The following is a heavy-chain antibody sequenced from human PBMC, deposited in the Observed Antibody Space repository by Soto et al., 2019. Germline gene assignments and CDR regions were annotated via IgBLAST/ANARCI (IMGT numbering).Heavy chain of an antibody. D-gene: IGHD2-15*01. CDR3: AKLCSGGSCYSTDFDY. CDR2: IWYDGSNK. CDR1: GFTFSSYG. Sequence: QVQLVESGGGVVQPGRSLRLSCAASGFTFSSYGMHWVRQAPGKGLEWVAVIWYDGSNKYYADSVKGRFTISRDNSKNTLYLQMNSLRAEDTAVYYCAKLCSGGSCYSTDFDYWGQGTLVTVSS. V-gene: IGHV3-33*06. J-gene: IGHJ4*02.